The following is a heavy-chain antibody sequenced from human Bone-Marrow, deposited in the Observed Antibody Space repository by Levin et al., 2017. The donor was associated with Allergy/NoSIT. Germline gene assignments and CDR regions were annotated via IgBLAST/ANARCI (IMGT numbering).Heavy chain of an antibody. J-gene: IGHJ4*02. CDR2: ISFEGSNK. D-gene: IGHD1-26*01. Sequence: GGSLRLSCAGSGFTFSNYAIHWVRQAPGKGLEWVAVISFEGSNKYYADSVKGRFTISRDNSKNTVYVQMNSLRVEDTAVYYCARDIKSGGDSWGQGTLVTVSS. CDR1: GFTFSNYA. V-gene: IGHV3-30-3*01. CDR3: ARDIKSGGDS.